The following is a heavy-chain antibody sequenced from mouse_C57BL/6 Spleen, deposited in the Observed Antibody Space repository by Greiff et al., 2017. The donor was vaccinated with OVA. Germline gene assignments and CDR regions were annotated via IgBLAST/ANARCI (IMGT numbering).Heavy chain of an antibody. CDR3: TPLYDYGAGYAMDY. V-gene: IGHV6-6*01. J-gene: IGHJ4*01. CDR2: IRNKANNHAT. CDR1: GFTFSDAW. Sequence: EVKLVESGGGLVQPGGSMKLSCAASGFTFSDAWMDWVRQSPEKGLEWVAEIRNKANNHATYYAESVKGRFTISRDDSKSSVYLQMNSLRAEDTGIYYCTPLYDYGAGYAMDYWGQGTSVTVSS. D-gene: IGHD2-4*01.